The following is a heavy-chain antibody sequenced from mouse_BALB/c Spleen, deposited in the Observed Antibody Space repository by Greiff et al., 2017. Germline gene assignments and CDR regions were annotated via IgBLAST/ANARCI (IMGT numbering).Heavy chain of an antibody. Sequence: EVQLQQSGAELVKPGASVKLSCTASGFNIKDTYMHWVQQRPEQGLEWIGRIDPANGNTKYDPNFQGKATITADTSSNTAYLQLSSLTSEDTAVYYCARAGYYGSSYDWYFDVWGAGTTVTVSS. CDR1: GFNIKDTY. D-gene: IGHD1-1*01. CDR3: ARAGYYGSSYDWYFDV. J-gene: IGHJ1*01. V-gene: IGHV14-3*02. CDR2: IDPANGNT.